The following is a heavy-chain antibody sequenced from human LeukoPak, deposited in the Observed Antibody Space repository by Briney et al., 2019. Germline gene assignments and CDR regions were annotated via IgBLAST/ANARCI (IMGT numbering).Heavy chain of an antibody. V-gene: IGHV3-23*01. CDR3: AKARYGDNISDGFDT. D-gene: IGHD4-17*01. CDR1: GFTFSSYA. CDR2: ISISGDRI. J-gene: IGHJ3*02. Sequence: GGSLRLSCAASGFTFSSYAMSWVRQAPGKGLEWVSSISISGDRIFYLDSVKGRFTISRDNFKNTLFLQMSSLRAEDTAVYYCAKARYGDNISDGFDTWGQGTMVTVSS.